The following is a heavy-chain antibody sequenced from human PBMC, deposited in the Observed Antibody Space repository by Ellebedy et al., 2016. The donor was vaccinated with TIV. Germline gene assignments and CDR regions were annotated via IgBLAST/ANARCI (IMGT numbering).Heavy chain of an antibody. Sequence: GESLKISXAASGFTFSSYAMSWVRQAPGKGLEWVSAISGSGGSTYYADSVKGRFTISRDNSKNTLYLQMNSLRAEDTAVYYCAKDRDLSEFDYWGQGTLVTVSS. V-gene: IGHV3-23*01. CDR2: ISGSGGST. CDR1: GFTFSSYA. J-gene: IGHJ4*02. CDR3: AKDRDLSEFDY.